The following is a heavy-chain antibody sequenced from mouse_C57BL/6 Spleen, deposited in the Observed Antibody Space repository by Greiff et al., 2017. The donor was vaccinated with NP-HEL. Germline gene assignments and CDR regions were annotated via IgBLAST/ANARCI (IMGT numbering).Heavy chain of an antibody. Sequence: EVKLVESGGGLVKPGGSLKLSCAASGFTFSSYAMSWVRQTPEKRLEWVATISDGGSYTYYPDNVKGRFTISRDNAKNNLYLQMSHLKSEDTAMYYCARDRGYGGWFAYWGQGTLVTVSA. CDR3: ARDRGYGGWFAY. CDR1: GFTFSSYA. V-gene: IGHV5-4*01. D-gene: IGHD1-1*01. J-gene: IGHJ3*01. CDR2: ISDGGSYT.